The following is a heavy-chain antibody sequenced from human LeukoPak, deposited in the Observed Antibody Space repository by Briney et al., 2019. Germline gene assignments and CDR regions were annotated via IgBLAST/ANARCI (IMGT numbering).Heavy chain of an antibody. CDR1: GGSIIGYY. V-gene: IGHV4-34*01. J-gene: IGHJ4*02. CDR3: ARGRGSDYEM. CDR2: INHSGST. D-gene: IGHD4/OR15-4a*01. Sequence: SETVSLTCAVYGGSIIGYYWTWIRQPPGKGLEWIGEINHSGSTNYNPSRESRVTIFVDTSKNQFALKVTSVTAADTAVYYCARGRGSDYEMWGQGTLV.